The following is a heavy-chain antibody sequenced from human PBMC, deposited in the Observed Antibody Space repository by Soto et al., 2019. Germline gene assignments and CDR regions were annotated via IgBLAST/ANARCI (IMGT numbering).Heavy chain of an antibody. D-gene: IGHD2-15*01. J-gene: IGHJ4*02. CDR3: YCSGDSCRIDY. V-gene: IGHV4-39*01. CDR2: IYYSGST. Sequence: QLQLQESGPGLVKPSETLSLTCTVSGGSISSSSYYWGWIRQPPGKGLEWIGSIYYSGSTYYNLSLKSRVTISVDTSKNYFSLKLSSVTAADTAVLPGYCSGDSCRIDYWGQRTLVTVSS. CDR1: GGSISSSSYY.